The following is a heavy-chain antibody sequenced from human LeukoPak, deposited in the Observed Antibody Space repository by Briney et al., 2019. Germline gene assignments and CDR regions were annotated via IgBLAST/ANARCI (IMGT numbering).Heavy chain of an antibody. CDR1: GGSFSGHS. J-gene: IGHJ4*02. Sequence: SETLSLTCAVYGGSFSGHSWSWIRQAPGKGLEWIGEISHLGSINYNPSLKSRVTMSVDTSKNQFSLRLSSVTAADTAVYYCAREGYTSGWYKTDYWGQGTLVTVSS. CDR3: AREGYTSGWYKTDY. D-gene: IGHD6-19*01. V-gene: IGHV4-34*01. CDR2: ISHLGSI.